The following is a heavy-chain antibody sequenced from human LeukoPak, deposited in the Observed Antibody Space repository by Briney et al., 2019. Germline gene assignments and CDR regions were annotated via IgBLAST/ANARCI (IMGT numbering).Heavy chain of an antibody. Sequence: GGALRLSCAASEFTFSSYSMNWVRQAPGKGLEWVAGVSSDGSVEYYGDSVKGRFTISRDNSKNTLYLQMNSLSVEDTAVYYCVKEFGGHSYGAYFDYWGQGTLVTVSS. V-gene: IGHV3-30*18. J-gene: IGHJ4*02. CDR3: VKEFGGHSYGAYFDY. CDR1: EFTFSSYS. CDR2: VSSDGSVE. D-gene: IGHD5-18*01.